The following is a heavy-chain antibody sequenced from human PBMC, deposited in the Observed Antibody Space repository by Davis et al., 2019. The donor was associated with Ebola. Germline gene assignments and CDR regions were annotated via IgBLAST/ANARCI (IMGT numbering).Heavy chain of an antibody. CDR3: ARHGVAGYGDDGADGAFGGY. V-gene: IGHV5-51*01. J-gene: IGHJ4*02. D-gene: IGHD4-17*01. Sequence: GESLKISCKGSGYSFTSYWIGWVRQLPGKRLEWMGIIYPGDSDTRYSPSFQGQVTISADKSISTAYLPWSSLKASDTAMYYCARHGVAGYGDDGADGAFGGYWGQGTLVTVSS. CDR1: GYSFTSYW. CDR2: IYPGDSDT.